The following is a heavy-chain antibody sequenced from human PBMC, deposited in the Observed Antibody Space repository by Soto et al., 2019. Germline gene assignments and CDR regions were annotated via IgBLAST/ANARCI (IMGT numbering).Heavy chain of an antibody. CDR2: IIPIFGTA. CDR3: AVGDIVVVPAAKRLDY. V-gene: IGHV1-69*01. CDR1: RGTFSSYA. J-gene: IGHJ4*02. D-gene: IGHD2-2*01. Sequence: QVQLVQSGAEVQKPGSSVKVSCKASRGTFSSYAISWVRQAPGQGLEWMGGIIPIFGTANYAQKFQGRVTITADESTSTAYMELSSLRSEDTAVYYCAVGDIVVVPAAKRLDYWGQGTLVTVSS.